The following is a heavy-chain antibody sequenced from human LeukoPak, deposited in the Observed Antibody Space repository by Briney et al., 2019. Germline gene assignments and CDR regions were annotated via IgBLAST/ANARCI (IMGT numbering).Heavy chain of an antibody. CDR2: ITGGGRT. CDR3: ARDPNGDYIGAFDF. J-gene: IGHJ3*01. Sequence: PGGSLRLSCAASGFTFNNYAVMWVRQAQGQGLEGVSVITGGGRTYYADSVKGRFTISRDNSKNTLYLQMNRLRAEDTARYFCARDPNGDYIGAFDFLGQGTVVTVSS. D-gene: IGHD4-17*01. V-gene: IGHV3-23*01. CDR1: GFTFNNYA.